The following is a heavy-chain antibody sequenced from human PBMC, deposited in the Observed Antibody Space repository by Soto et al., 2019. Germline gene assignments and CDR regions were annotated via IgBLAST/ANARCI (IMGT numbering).Heavy chain of an antibody. V-gene: IGHV3-11*01. D-gene: IGHD6-19*01. CDR2: ISSSGSTI. Sequence: PGGSLRLSCAASGFTFSDYYMSWIRQAPGKGLEWVSYISSSGSTIYYADSGKGRFTISRDNAKDSLYLQMNSLRAEDTAVYYCARRFHSSGWTEYFDSWGQGTLVTVSS. CDR3: ARRFHSSGWTEYFDS. J-gene: IGHJ4*02. CDR1: GFTFSDYY.